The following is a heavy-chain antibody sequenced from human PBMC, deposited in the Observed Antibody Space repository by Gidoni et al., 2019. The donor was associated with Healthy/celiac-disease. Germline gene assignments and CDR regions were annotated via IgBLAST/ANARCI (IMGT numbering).Heavy chain of an antibody. Sequence: EAQLVESGGGLVKPGGSLRLSCAASGFTFSSYSMNWVRQAPGKGLEWVSSISSSSSYIYYADSVKGRFTISRDNAKNSLYLQMNSLRAEDTAVYYCARDRNRSHYIRGFRSDDAFDIWGQGTMVTVSS. CDR2: ISSSSSYI. CDR3: ARDRNRSHYIRGFRSDDAFDI. V-gene: IGHV3-21*01. CDR1: GFTFSSYS. J-gene: IGHJ3*02. D-gene: IGHD3-10*02.